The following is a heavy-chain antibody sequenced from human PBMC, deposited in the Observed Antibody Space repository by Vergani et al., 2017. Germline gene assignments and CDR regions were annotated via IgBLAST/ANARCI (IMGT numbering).Heavy chain of an antibody. CDR3: ARDRPEHIVVVTAMVFDP. V-gene: IGHV3-21*01. Sequence: EVQLLESGGGLVQPGGSLRLSCAASGFTFSTYDMNWVRQAPGKGLEWVSSISSSSSYIYYADSVKGRFTISRDNAKNSLYLQMNSLRAEDTAVYYCARDRPEHIVVVTAMVFDPWGQGTLVTVSS. CDR2: ISSSSSYI. D-gene: IGHD2-21*02. CDR1: GFTFSTYD. J-gene: IGHJ5*02.